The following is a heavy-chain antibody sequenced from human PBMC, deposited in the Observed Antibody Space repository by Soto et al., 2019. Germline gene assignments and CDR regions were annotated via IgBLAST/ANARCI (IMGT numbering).Heavy chain of an antibody. CDR3: AVVYCISTSCPSKYYYYGMDV. CDR2: IYPGDSDA. D-gene: IGHD2-2*01. J-gene: IGHJ6*02. Sequence: GESLKISCKGSGYSFISYWIGWVRQMPGKGLEWMGIIYPGDSDARYSPSFQGQVTISADKSISTAYLQWSSLKASDTAVYYCAVVYCISTSCPSKYYYYGMDVWGQGTTVTVSS. V-gene: IGHV5-51*01. CDR1: GYSFISYW.